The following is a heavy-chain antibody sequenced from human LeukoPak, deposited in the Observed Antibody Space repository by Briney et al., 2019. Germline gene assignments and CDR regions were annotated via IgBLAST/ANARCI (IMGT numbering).Heavy chain of an antibody. Sequence: GEPLKISCKGSGYSFTSYWIGWGRPMPGKGLEWMGIIYPGDSDTRYSPSFQGQVTISADKSISTAYLQWSSLKASDTAMYYCARSYSSSWLRAWFDPWGQGTLVTVSS. J-gene: IGHJ5*02. V-gene: IGHV5-51*01. D-gene: IGHD6-13*01. CDR3: ARSYSSSWLRAWFDP. CDR2: IYPGDSDT. CDR1: GYSFTSYW.